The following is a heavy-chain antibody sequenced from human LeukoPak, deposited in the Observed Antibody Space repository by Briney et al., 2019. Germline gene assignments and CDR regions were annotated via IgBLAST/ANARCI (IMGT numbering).Heavy chain of an antibody. Sequence: GSLRLSCAASGFTFSSYGFHWVRQAPGKGLEWVAVIWSDGSYKYYADSVKGRFTISRDDSKNTLYLQMNSLRAGDTAVYYCARDFSLQLFDYWGQGTLVTVFS. CDR2: IWSDGSYK. J-gene: IGHJ4*02. V-gene: IGHV3-33*01. CDR3: ARDFSLQLFDY. CDR1: GFTFSSYG. D-gene: IGHD5-24*01.